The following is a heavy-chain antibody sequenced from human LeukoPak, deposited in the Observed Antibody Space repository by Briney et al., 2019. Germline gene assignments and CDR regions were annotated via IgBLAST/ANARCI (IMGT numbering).Heavy chain of an antibody. V-gene: IGHV3-30*18. J-gene: IGHJ4*02. CDR1: GFTFSSYG. CDR2: ISYDGSNK. D-gene: IGHD5-18*01. Sequence: GGSLRLSCAASGFTFSSYGMHWVRQAPGKGLEWAAVISYDGSNKYYADSVKGRFTISRDNSKNTLYLQMNSLRAEDTAVYYCAKPLYSYGYYFDYWGQGTLVTVSS. CDR3: AKPLYSYGYYFDY.